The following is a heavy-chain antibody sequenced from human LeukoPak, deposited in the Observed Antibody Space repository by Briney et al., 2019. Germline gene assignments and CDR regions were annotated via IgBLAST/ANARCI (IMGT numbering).Heavy chain of an antibody. CDR1: DFSFSLHN. CDR3: ARDNSNLDY. V-gene: IGHV3-21*06. Sequence: GGSLRLSCAASDFSFSLHNMNWVRQAPGKGLEWVSYINSDNMYVFYADSVKGRFTISRDNAKNSLYLQMNRLRADEDTAVYYCARDNSNLDYWGQGTLVTVSS. J-gene: IGHJ4*02. D-gene: IGHD4-11*01. CDR2: INSDNMYV.